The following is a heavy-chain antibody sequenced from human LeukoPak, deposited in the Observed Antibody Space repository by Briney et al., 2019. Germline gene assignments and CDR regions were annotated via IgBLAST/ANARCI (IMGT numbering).Heavy chain of an antibody. Sequence: GGSLRLSCAASGFPFGSYGMHWVRQTPGKGPEWVAVISYDGANKYYADSVKGRFTISRDNTKNTLYLQMNSLRGDDTGMYFCAKDSSRSNPYCGLDVWGQGTTVTVSS. CDR2: ISYDGANK. V-gene: IGHV3-30*18. J-gene: IGHJ6*02. CDR3: AKDSSRSNPYCGLDV. CDR1: GFPFGSYG. D-gene: IGHD6-13*01.